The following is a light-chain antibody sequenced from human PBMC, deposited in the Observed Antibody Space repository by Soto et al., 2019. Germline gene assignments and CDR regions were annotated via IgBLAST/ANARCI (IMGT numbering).Light chain of an antibody. CDR1: SSDVGGYSY. V-gene: IGLV2-14*01. CDR2: DVS. Sequence: QSALTQPASVSGSPRQSIAISCTGTSSDVGGYSYVSWYQQQPGKAPKLVISDVSNRPSGVSDRFSGSKSGNTASLTISGLQTEDEADYYCASYTTSSTYVFGTGTKVTVL. J-gene: IGLJ1*01. CDR3: ASYTTSSTYV.